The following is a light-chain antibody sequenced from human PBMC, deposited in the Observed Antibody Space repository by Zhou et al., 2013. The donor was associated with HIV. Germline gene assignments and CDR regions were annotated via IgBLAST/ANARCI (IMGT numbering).Light chain of an antibody. Sequence: DIQMTQSPSSLSASVGDRVTITCRASQGIRNDLAWYQQKPGTAPKRLIYAASSLQSGVPSRFSGSGSGTDFTLTISSLQPEDFATYYCQQSYSTPLTFGGGTKVEIK. CDR1: QGIRND. CDR3: QQSYSTPLT. V-gene: IGKV1-39*01. J-gene: IGKJ4*01. CDR2: AAS.